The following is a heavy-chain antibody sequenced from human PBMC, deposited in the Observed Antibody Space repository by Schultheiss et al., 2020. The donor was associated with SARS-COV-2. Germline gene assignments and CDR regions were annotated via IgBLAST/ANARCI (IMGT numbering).Heavy chain of an antibody. CDR3: TYDSSGYYYYFDY. V-gene: IGHV1-18*01. Sequence: ASVKVSCKASGYTFTSYGFTWVRQAPGQGLEWMGWISAYNGDKNYAQNLQGRVTMTTDTSTSTAYMELRSLRSDDTAVYYCTYDSSGYYYYFDYWGQGTLVTVSS. D-gene: IGHD3-22*01. CDR2: ISAYNGDK. J-gene: IGHJ4*02. CDR1: GYTFTSYG.